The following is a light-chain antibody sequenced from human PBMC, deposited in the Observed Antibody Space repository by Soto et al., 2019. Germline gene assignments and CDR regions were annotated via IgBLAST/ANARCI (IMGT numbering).Light chain of an antibody. J-gene: IGKJ1*01. V-gene: IGKV3-20*01. CDR1: QTVTKSY. CDR2: GTS. CDR3: QQSGSSPWT. Sequence: ETVLTQSPGTLYLSPGERATLSCRASQTVTKSYLAWYQQKPGQAPRLLIFGTSSRATGVPDRFSGSGSGTDFTLTISSLEPEDFAVYFCQQSGSSPWTFGHGTKVEIK.